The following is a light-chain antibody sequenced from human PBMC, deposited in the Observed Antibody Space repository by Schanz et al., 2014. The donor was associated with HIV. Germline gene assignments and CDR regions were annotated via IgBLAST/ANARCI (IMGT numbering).Light chain of an antibody. Sequence: DIVMTQSPDSLAVSLGERATINCKSSQNLLSSSNNKNYLTWYQQKPGQPPKLLISWASTRESGVPDRFSGSGSGTDFTLTISSLQAEDVAVYYCHQFYSTRGTFGQGTKVEI. J-gene: IGKJ1*01. CDR2: WAS. CDR1: QNLLSSSNNKNY. V-gene: IGKV4-1*01. CDR3: HQFYSTRGT.